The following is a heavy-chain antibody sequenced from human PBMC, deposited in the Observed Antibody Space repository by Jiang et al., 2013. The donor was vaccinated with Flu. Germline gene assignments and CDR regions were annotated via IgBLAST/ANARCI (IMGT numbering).Heavy chain of an antibody. Sequence: RLSCAASGFTFSGYAMHWVRQAPGKGLEWVAVISYDGRNKEYADSVKGRFTISRDSSKNTLYLQMNSLRAEDTAVYYCARDLPAYVWGSYRYTGDAFDVWGQGTLVTVSS. D-gene: IGHD3-16*02. CDR1: GFTFSGYA. CDR3: ARDLPAYVWGSYRYTGDAFDV. CDR2: ISYDGRNK. J-gene: IGHJ3*01. V-gene: IGHV3-30*04.